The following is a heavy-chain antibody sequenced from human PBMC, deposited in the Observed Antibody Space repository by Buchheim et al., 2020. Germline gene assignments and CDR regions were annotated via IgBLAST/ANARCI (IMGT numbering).Heavy chain of an antibody. V-gene: IGHV3-30-3*01. D-gene: IGHD1-26*01. CDR1: GFTFSSYA. CDR2: ISYDGSNK. CDR3: ARDLRGVGATEPHYYYGMDV. Sequence: QVQLVESGGGVVQPGRSLRLSCAASGFTFSSYAMHWVRQAPGKGLEWVAVISYDGSNKYYADSVKGRFTISRDNSKNTLYLQMNSLRAEDTAVYYCARDLRGVGATEPHYYYGMDVWGQGTT. J-gene: IGHJ6*02.